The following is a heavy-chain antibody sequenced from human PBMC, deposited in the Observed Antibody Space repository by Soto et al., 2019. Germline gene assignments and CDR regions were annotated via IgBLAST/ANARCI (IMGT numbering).Heavy chain of an antibody. CDR3: ARDPSHGPYCSGGSCYSN. CDR2: IIPIFGTA. Sequence: ASVKVSCKASGGTFSSYAISWVRQAPGQGLEWMGGIIPIFGTANYAQKFQGRVTITADESTSTAYMELSSLRSEDTAVYYCARDPSHGPYCSGGSCYSNWGQGTLVTVSS. J-gene: IGHJ4*02. V-gene: IGHV1-69*13. CDR1: GGTFSSYA. D-gene: IGHD2-15*01.